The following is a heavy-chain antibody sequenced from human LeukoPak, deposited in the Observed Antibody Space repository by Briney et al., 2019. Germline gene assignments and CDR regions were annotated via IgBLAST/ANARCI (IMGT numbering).Heavy chain of an antibody. CDR1: GGSISSGGYY. J-gene: IGHJ4*02. CDR2: IYYSGST. Sequence: SQTLSLTCTVSGGSISSGGYYWSWIRQHPGKGLEWIGYIYYSGSTYYNPSLKSRVTISVDTSKNQFSLKLSSVTAADTAVYYCARVRTPAVLFDYWGQGTLVTVSS. V-gene: IGHV4-30-4*08. CDR3: ARVRTPAVLFDY. D-gene: IGHD2-2*01.